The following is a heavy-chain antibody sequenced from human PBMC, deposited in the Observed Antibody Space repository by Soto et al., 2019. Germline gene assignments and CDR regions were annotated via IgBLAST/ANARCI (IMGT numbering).Heavy chain of an antibody. CDR1: GFTFSDYY. V-gene: IGHV3-11*01. Sequence: GGSLRLSCAASGFTFSDYYMSWIRQAPGKGLEWVSYISSSGSTIYYAESVKGRFTISRDNAKNSLYLQMNSLRAEDTAVYYCAREIWEDYYYYYYMDVWGKGTTVTVSS. J-gene: IGHJ6*03. CDR2: ISSSGSTI. CDR3: AREIWEDYYYYYYMDV. D-gene: IGHD1-26*01.